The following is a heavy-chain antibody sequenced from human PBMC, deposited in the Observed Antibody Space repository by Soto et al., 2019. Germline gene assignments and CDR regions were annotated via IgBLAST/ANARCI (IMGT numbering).Heavy chain of an antibody. Sequence: QVQLVQSGAEVKKPGSSVKVSCKASGGTFSSYAISWVRQAPGQGLEWMGGIIPIFGTANYAQKFQGRVTITADESTSTAYMELSSLRSEDTAEYYCARGPYDYVWGSYRHPFDYWGQGTLVTVSS. J-gene: IGHJ4*02. D-gene: IGHD3-16*02. V-gene: IGHV1-69*01. CDR3: ARGPYDYVWGSYRHPFDY. CDR1: GGTFSSYA. CDR2: IIPIFGTA.